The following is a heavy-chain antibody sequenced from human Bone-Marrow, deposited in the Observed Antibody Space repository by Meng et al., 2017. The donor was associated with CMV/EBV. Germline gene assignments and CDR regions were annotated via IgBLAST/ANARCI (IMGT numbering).Heavy chain of an antibody. J-gene: IGHJ4*02. CDR2: INPSGGGT. Sequence: QVQLLQSGAEVKKPGASVKISCKASGYTFSTSYMHWVRQAPGQGLEWMGIINPSGGGTSYAQKFQGRVTMTRDTSTSTVYMELSSLRSEDTAVYYCARVGSRGSDYWGQGTLVTVSS. CDR3: ARVGSRGSDY. CDR1: GYTFSTSY. D-gene: IGHD3-10*01. V-gene: IGHV1-46*01.